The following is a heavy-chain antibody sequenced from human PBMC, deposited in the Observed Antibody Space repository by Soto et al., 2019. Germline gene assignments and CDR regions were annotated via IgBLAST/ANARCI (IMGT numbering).Heavy chain of an antibody. V-gene: IGHV3-11*06. CDR1: GFTFSDYY. D-gene: IGHD3-22*01. CDR3: ARQPYDSSGYMVYYFDY. J-gene: IGHJ4*02. CDR2: ISSSSSYT. Sequence: QVQLVESGGGLVKPGGSLRLSCAASGFTFSDYYMSWIRQAPGKGLEWLSYISSSSSYTNYADSVKGRFTISRDNAKNSLYLQMNSLRAEDTAVYYCARQPYDSSGYMVYYFDYWGQGTLVTVCS.